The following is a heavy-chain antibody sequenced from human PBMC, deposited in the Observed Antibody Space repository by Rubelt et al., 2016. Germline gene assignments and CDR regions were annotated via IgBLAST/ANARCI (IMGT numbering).Heavy chain of an antibody. Sequence: EVQLVESGGGLVQPGGSLRLSCAASGFTFSSYSMNWVRQAPGKGLEWVSYISSSSSTISYADSVQGRFTISRDNAKNSLYLQMNSLRAEYTAVYYCARGGATTDYCGQGTLVTVSS. V-gene: IGHV3-48*04. CDR1: GFTFSSYS. J-gene: IGHJ4*02. D-gene: IGHD5-12*01. CDR3: ARGGATTDY. CDR2: ISSSSSTI.